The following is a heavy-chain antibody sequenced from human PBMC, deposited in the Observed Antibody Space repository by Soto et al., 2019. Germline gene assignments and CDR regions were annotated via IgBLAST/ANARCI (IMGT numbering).Heavy chain of an antibody. CDR1: GFTFSSYA. V-gene: IGHV3-30-3*01. J-gene: IGHJ6*02. CDR2: ISYDGSNK. D-gene: IGHD1-1*01. CDR3: ARDIGTGPNHYYYYYGMGV. Sequence: PGGSLRLSCAASGFTFSSYAMHWVRQAPGKGLEWVAVISYDGSNKYYADSVKGRFTISRDNSKNTLYLQMNSLRAEDKAVYYCARDIGTGPNHYYYYYGMGVWGQGTTVTVSS.